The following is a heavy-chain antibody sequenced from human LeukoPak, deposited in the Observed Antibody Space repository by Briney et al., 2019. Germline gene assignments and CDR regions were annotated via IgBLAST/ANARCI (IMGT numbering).Heavy chain of an antibody. J-gene: IGHJ6*02. Sequence: PGGSLRLSCAASGFTFSSYAMHWVRQAPGKGLEYVSAISSNGGSTYYANSVKGRFTISRDNSKNTLYLQMGSLRAEDMAVYYCARVYGSYYYYGMDVWGQGATVTVS. D-gene: IGHD1-26*01. CDR2: ISSNGGST. CDR1: GFTFSSYA. V-gene: IGHV3-64*01. CDR3: ARVYGSYYYYGMDV.